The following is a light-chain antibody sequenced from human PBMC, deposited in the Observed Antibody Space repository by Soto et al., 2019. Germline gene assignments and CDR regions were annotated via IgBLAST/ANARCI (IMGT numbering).Light chain of an antibody. J-gene: IGKJ1*01. CDR3: QQYYSDWT. V-gene: IGKV1-5*01. Sequence: QMTQSPSTLSASVGDRVTITCRASQSISGWLAWYQQKPGTAPKLLIYEASNLESGVPSRFSGSGSGTEFTLTISSLQPDDFATYYCQQYYSDWTFGQGTKVDIK. CDR1: QSISGW. CDR2: EAS.